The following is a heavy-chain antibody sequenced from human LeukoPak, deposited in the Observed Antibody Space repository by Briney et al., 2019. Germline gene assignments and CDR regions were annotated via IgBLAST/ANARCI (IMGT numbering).Heavy chain of an antibody. Sequence: GASVKVSCKASGYTFTTYGINWVRQAPGQGLEWMGWISAYDVTTIYAQNFQGRVTWTTDASTSTAYMELRSLRSDDTAVYYCARGAHQTTVIEYWGQGTLATVSS. CDR1: GYTFTTYG. V-gene: IGHV1-18*01. CDR2: ISAYDVTT. CDR3: ARGAHQTTVIEY. J-gene: IGHJ4*02. D-gene: IGHD4-17*01.